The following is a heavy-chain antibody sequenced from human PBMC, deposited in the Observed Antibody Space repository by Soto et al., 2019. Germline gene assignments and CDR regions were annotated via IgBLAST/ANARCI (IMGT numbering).Heavy chain of an antibody. D-gene: IGHD7-27*01. J-gene: IGHJ5*01. V-gene: IGHV4-30-4*01. Sequence: PSETLSLTCSVSGDSISNLDYFWAWIRQPPGQALEYIGYIYKSATTCYNPSFESRVAISVDTSKSQFSLNVTSVTAADTAVYFCARGRYCLTGRCFPNWFDSWGQGALVTVSS. CDR2: IYKSATT. CDR1: GDSISNLDYF. CDR3: ARGRYCLTGRCFPNWFDS.